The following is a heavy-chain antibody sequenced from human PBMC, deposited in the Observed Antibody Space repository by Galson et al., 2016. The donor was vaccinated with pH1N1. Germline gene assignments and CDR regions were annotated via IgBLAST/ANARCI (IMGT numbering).Heavy chain of an antibody. Sequence: SLRLSCAVSGFTFRRSGMHWVRQAPGKGLEWVAIISYDGNNAYHGDSVKGRFTISRDNSKYTLYLDMNSLRPEDTAVYYCAKDGGTGSGKHSAFGMTVWGQGTTVTVSS. D-gene: IGHD3-10*01. CDR1: GFTFRRSG. V-gene: IGHV3-30*19. CDR2: ISYDGNNA. J-gene: IGHJ6*02. CDR3: AKDGGTGSGKHSAFGMTV.